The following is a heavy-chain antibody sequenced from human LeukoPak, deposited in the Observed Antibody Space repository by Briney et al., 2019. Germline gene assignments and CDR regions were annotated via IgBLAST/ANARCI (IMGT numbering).Heavy chain of an antibody. CDR3: ARDPTTDYYYYMDV. Sequence: GGSLRLSCEASGFTFTNAWMNWVRQAPGKGPVWVSRIKTDGSITDYADFVKGRFTISRDNAKNTLYLQMNSLRAEDTAVYYCARDPTTDYYYYMDVWGDGTTVTVSS. D-gene: IGHD2/OR15-2a*01. V-gene: IGHV3-74*01. J-gene: IGHJ6*03. CDR2: IKTDGSIT. CDR1: GFTFTNAW.